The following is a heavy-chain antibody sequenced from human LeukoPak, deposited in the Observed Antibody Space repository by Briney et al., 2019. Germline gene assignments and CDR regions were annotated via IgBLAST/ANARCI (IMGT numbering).Heavy chain of an antibody. CDR1: GGTFSSYA. Sequence: SVTVSCKASGGTFSSYAISWVRQAPGQGLEWMGGIIPIFGTANYAQKFQGRVTITADKSTSTAYMELSSLRSEDTAVYYCARVKSWGPWSLLVGGRFDPWGQGTLVTVSS. V-gene: IGHV1-69*06. CDR3: ARVKSWGPWSLLVGGRFDP. CDR2: IIPIFGTA. J-gene: IGHJ5*02. D-gene: IGHD2-21*01.